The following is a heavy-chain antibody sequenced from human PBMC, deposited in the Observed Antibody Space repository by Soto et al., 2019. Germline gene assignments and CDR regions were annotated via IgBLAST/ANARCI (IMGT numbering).Heavy chain of an antibody. CDR2: IYYSGTT. CDR3: ARGHYYYGMDV. V-gene: IGHV4-30-2*01. Sequence: PSETLSLTCTVSNGSVSSGTYSWSWVRQPPGKGLEWIGYIYYSGTTYYTPSLKSRLTMSMDRANDHFSLNLTSVTAADTAVYFCARGHYYYGMDVWGQGSTV. J-gene: IGHJ6*02. CDR1: NGSVSSGTYS.